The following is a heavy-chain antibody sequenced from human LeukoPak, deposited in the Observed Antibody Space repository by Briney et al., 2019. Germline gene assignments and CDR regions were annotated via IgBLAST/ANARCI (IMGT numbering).Heavy chain of an antibody. CDR3: ARAKLGYCSSTSCYIPPGAFDI. V-gene: IGHV4-31*03. Sequence: SQTLSLTCTVSGGSISSGGYYWSWIRQHPGKGLEWIGYIYYSGSTYYNPSLKSRVTISVDTSKNQFSLKPSSVTAADTAVYYCARAKLGYCSSTSCYIPPGAFDIWGQGTMVTVSS. CDR1: GGSISSGGYY. CDR2: IYYSGST. J-gene: IGHJ3*02. D-gene: IGHD2-2*02.